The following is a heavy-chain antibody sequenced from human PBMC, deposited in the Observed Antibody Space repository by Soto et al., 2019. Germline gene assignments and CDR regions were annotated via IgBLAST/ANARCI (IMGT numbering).Heavy chain of an antibody. Sequence: GGSLRLSCAASGFTFSSYSMNWVRQAPGKGLEWVSSISSSSSYIYYADSVKGRFTISRDNAKNSLYLQMNSLRAEDTAVYYCARSYSSSSLFLWKSGHLDYWGQGTLVTVSS. CDR1: GFTFSSYS. V-gene: IGHV3-21*01. CDR2: ISSSSSYI. D-gene: IGHD6-6*01. J-gene: IGHJ4*02. CDR3: ARSYSSSSLFLWKSGHLDY.